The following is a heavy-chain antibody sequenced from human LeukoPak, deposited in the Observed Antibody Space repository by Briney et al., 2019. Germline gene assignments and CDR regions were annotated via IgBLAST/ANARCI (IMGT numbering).Heavy chain of an antibody. CDR2: INPNSGGT. D-gene: IGHD3-10*01. Sequence: ASVKVSCKASGYTFTSYDINWVRQAPGQGLEWMGWINPNSGGTNYAQKFQGRVTMTRDTSISTAYMELSRLRSDDTAVYYCARAPRGGFGELLTHDYWGQGTLVTVSS. J-gene: IGHJ4*02. CDR3: ARAPRGGFGELLTHDY. V-gene: IGHV1-2*02. CDR1: GYTFTSYD.